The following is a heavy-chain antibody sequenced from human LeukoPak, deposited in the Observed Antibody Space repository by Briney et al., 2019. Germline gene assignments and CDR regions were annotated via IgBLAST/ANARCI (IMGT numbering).Heavy chain of an antibody. D-gene: IGHD6-13*01. CDR3: AKDLQGYSSSWPVSDNWFDL. CDR1: GFTFTTDG. Sequence: GRSLRLSCAASGFTFTTDGMRWVRQAPGKGLEWVAVIWNDGSSKYYADSVKGRFTISRDNSKNTLYLQMNSLRAEDTAVYYCAKDLQGYSSSWPVSDNWFDLCGQGTLVTVSS. CDR2: IWNDGSSK. V-gene: IGHV3-33*06. J-gene: IGHJ5*02.